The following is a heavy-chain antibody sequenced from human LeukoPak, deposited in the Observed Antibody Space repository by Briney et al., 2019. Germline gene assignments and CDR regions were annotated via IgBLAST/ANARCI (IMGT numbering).Heavy chain of an antibody. D-gene: IGHD1-26*01. CDR3: AKEYTGTFSPFPSYFDN. Sequence: GGSLRLSCEVSGFSFRNFGMRWVRQAPGKGLEWVSDISDSGGTTYYGDSVKGRFIISRDNSKNTLYLQMNSLRAEDTAVYYCAKEYTGTFSPFPSYFDNWGQGTLVTVSS. J-gene: IGHJ4*02. CDR1: GFSFRNFG. V-gene: IGHV3-23*01. CDR2: ISDSGGTT.